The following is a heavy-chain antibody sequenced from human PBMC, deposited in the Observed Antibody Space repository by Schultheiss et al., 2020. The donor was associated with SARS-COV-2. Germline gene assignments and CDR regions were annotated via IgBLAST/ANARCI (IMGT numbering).Heavy chain of an antibody. CDR3: ARSITFDWVVLGH. CDR2: VYHGGST. D-gene: IGHD3-9*01. J-gene: IGHJ4*02. V-gene: IGHV4-4*02. Sequence: SETLSLTCTVSGGSISSNHWWSWVRQSPGKGLEWIGEVYHGGSTIYNPSLRSRVTISVGQSKKQFSLKLTSVTAADTAVYYCARSITFDWVVLGHWGQGTLVTVSS. CDR1: GGSISSNHW.